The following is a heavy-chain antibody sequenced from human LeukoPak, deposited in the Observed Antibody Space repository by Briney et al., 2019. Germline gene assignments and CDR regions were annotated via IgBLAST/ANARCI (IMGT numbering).Heavy chain of an antibody. V-gene: IGHV3-7*01. Sequence: GGSLRLSCAASGFTISSYGMSWVRQAPGKGLEWVANIKQDGSEKYYVDSVKGRFTISRDNAKNSLYLQMNSLRAEDTAVYYCASLYGSGSYSSDWFDPWGQGTLVTVSS. CDR1: GFTISSYG. CDR2: IKQDGSEK. D-gene: IGHD3-10*01. CDR3: ASLYGSGSYSSDWFDP. J-gene: IGHJ5*02.